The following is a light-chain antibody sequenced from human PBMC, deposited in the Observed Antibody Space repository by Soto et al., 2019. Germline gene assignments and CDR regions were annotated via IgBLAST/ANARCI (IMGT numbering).Light chain of an antibody. Sequence: EIMLTQSPCTLSLSPGERATLSCRASQSISSTYLTWYHQRPGQAPRLLIYDASRRATGIPDRFSGSGSGTDFSLTISRLEPEDFAVYYCQQYGSLSWTFGQGTKVDI. V-gene: IGKV3-20*01. CDR1: QSISSTY. CDR3: QQYGSLSWT. CDR2: DAS. J-gene: IGKJ1*01.